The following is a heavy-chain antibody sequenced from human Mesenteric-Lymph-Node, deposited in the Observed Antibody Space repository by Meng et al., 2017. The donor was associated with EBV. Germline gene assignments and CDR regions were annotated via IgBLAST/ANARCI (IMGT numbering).Heavy chain of an antibody. D-gene: IGHD1-26*01. V-gene: IGHV2-5*02. CDR1: GFSLSTNGVG. CDR3: ARRPYSWNFDF. CDR2: IYWDDDK. Sequence: QITLRESGPTLVKPTQTPTLTCTFSGFSLSTNGVGVGWIRQPPGKALEWLALIYWDDDKRYSPSLKSRLTITKDTSKNQVVLTMTNMDPVDTATYYCARRPYSWNFDFWGQGTLVTVSS. J-gene: IGHJ4*02.